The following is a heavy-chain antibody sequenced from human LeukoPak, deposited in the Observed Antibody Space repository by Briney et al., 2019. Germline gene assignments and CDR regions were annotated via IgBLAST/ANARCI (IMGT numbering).Heavy chain of an antibody. CDR2: VYYTGTI. CDR1: GGSISTYY. J-gene: IGHJ6*03. V-gene: IGHV4-59*01. Sequence: SETLSLTCTVSGGSISTYYWSWIRQPPGKGLEWIGYVYYTGTINYNPSLKSRVTISIDTSKNHFSLKLTSVTAADTAVYYCAREDYYMDVWGKGTTVTVSS. CDR3: AREDYYMDV.